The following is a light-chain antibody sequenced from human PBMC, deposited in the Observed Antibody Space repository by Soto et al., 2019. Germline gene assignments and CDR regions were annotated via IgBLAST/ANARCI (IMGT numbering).Light chain of an antibody. CDR1: PSISSY. J-gene: IGKJ3*01. Sequence: DIQRTQSPSSLSASVGDRVTITCRASPSISSYLNWYQQKPWKAPKLLIYAASSLQSGVPSRFSGSGSGTDFTLTISSLQPEDFATYYGQQSYSTLSFTFGPGTKVDIK. CDR3: QQSYSTLSFT. V-gene: IGKV1-39*01. CDR2: AAS.